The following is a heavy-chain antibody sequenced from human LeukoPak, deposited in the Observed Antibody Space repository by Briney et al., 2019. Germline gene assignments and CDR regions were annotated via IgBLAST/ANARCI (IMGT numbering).Heavy chain of an antibody. CDR3: ARGCPPFEYSSSLRAFGI. CDR1: GYTFTSYG. J-gene: IGHJ3*02. D-gene: IGHD6-6*01. CDR2: ISAYNGNT. Sequence: ASVKVSCKASGYTFTSYGISWVRQAPGQGLEWMGWISAYNGNTNYAQKLQGRVTMTTDTSTSTAYMELSSLRSEDTAVYYCARGCPPFEYSSSLRAFGIWGQGTMVTVSS. V-gene: IGHV1-18*01.